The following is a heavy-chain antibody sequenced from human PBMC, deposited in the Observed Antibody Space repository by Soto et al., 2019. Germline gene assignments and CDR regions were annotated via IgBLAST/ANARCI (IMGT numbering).Heavy chain of an antibody. CDR2: IIPIFGTA. Sequence: ASVKVSCKASGGTFSSYAISWVRQAPGQGLEWMGGIIPIFGTANYAQKFQGRVTITADESTSTAYMELSSLRSEDTAVYYCARVRMDTAMGSDFDYWGQGTLVTVSS. CDR1: GGTFSSYA. J-gene: IGHJ4*02. D-gene: IGHD5-18*01. CDR3: ARVRMDTAMGSDFDY. V-gene: IGHV1-69*13.